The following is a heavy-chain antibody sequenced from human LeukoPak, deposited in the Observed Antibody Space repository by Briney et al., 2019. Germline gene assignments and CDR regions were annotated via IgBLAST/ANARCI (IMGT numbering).Heavy chain of an antibody. V-gene: IGHV3-7*04. CDR1: GFTFNTYW. CDR3: ARAVLYYYYGMDV. Sequence: GGSLRLSCAASGFTFNTYWMSWVRQAPGKGLKWVASIKEDGSDKYYVDSVKGRFTISRDNAKNSLYLQMNSLRAEDTAVYYCARAVLYYYYGMDVWGQGTTVTVSS. J-gene: IGHJ6*02. CDR2: IKEDGSDK.